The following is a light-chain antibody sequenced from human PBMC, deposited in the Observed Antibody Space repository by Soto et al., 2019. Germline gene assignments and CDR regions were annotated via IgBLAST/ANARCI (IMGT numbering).Light chain of an antibody. J-gene: IGKJ3*01. CDR3: QHYGRSAILT. CDR2: GAF. CDR1: QSLSSNY. V-gene: IGKV3-20*01. Sequence: EMVLTQSPGTLSLSPGQRATLSCRASQSLSSNYLAWYQQKPGQAPRLIIYGAFSRASGIPDRFSGSGSRKDFTLTIKSLETEAFEVYYCQHYGRSAILTLGPGTTVDIK.